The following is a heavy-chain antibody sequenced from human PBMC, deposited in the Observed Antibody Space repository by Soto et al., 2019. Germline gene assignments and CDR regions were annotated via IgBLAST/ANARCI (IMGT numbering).Heavy chain of an antibody. CDR1: GFTFSTHA. CDR2: ISSGGTTT. Sequence: PGGSLRLSCAASGFTFSTHAMSWVRQAPGKGLEWVSSISSGGTTTFYAASVEGRFTISRDKSKNTLYLQMNSLRADDTAVYYCAREGGSIGGWFGRKFGSWGQGTQVTVSS. CDR3: AREGGSIGGWFGRKFGS. D-gene: IGHD6-19*01. J-gene: IGHJ4*02. V-gene: IGHV3-23*01.